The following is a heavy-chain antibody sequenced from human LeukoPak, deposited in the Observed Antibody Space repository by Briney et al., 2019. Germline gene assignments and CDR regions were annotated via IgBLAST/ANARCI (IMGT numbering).Heavy chain of an antibody. CDR2: MNPNSGNT. CDR1: GYTFTSYD. J-gene: IGHJ6*03. CDR3: ARGSAGTPYYYMDV. Sequence: ASVKVSCKASGYTFTSYDINWVRQATGQGLEWMGWMNPNSGNTGYAQKFQGRVTITRNTSISTAYMELSSLRSEDTAVYYCARGSAGTPYYYMDVWGKGTTVTVSS. V-gene: IGHV1-8*03. D-gene: IGHD6-13*01.